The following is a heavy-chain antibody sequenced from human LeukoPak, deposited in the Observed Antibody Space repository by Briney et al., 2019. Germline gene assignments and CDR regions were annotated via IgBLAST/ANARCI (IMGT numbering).Heavy chain of an antibody. Sequence: GGSLRLSCAASGSTFSSYTMNWVRQAPGKGLQWVSTVSASSDIHYSDSVKGRFTISRDNARNSLYLQMNSLRDEGTAVYYCARDALHTAHFDYWGQGTLVTVSS. CDR1: GSTFSSYT. D-gene: IGHD5-18*01. CDR3: ARDALHTAHFDY. J-gene: IGHJ4*02. V-gene: IGHV3-48*02. CDR2: VSASSDI.